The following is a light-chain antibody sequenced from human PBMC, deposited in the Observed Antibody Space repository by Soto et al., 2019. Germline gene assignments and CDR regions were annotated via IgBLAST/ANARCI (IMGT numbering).Light chain of an antibody. CDR2: GAS. J-gene: IGKJ2*02. V-gene: IGKV3-20*01. Sequence: IVLTQSPGTLSLSPGERATLSCRASQSVTSDYLAWYQQKPGQPARLLIYGASNRATAIADRFSGSGSATDFTLTISRVDPEDFAVYYCQQYGSSPCTFGQGTRLDI. CDR3: QQYGSSPCT. CDR1: QSVTSDY.